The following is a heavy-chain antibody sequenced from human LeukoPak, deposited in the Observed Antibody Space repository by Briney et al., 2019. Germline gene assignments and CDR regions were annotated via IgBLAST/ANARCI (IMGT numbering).Heavy chain of an antibody. Sequence: SETLSLTCTVSGGSTSNNNHYWGWIRQPPEKGLEWIGSIYNSGSAYNNPSLKSRVTISVDTSKNQFSLKLSSVTAADTAVYYCARQGYYYGSGSYYNEAYMDVWGKGTTVTISS. J-gene: IGHJ6*03. V-gene: IGHV4-39*01. CDR1: GGSTSNNNHY. CDR2: IYNSGSA. D-gene: IGHD3-10*01. CDR3: ARQGYYYGSGSYYNEAYMDV.